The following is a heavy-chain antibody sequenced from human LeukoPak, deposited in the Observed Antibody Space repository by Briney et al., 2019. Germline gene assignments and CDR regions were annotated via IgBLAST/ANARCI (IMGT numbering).Heavy chain of an antibody. CDR2: ISAYNGNT. CDR3: ARGKQELDTKFYYYYMDV. D-gene: IGHD5-18*01. V-gene: IGHV1-18*01. CDR1: GYTFTSYD. Sequence: ASVKVSCKASGYTFTSYDINWVRQATGQGLEWMGWISAYNGNTNYAQKLQGRVTMTTDTSTSTAYMELRSLRSDDTAVYYCARGKQELDTKFYYYYMDVWGKGTTVTVSS. J-gene: IGHJ6*03.